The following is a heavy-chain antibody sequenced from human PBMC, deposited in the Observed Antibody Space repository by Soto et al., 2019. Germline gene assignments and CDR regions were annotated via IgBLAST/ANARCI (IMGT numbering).Heavy chain of an antibody. D-gene: IGHD5-12*01. CDR3: ARGGRWLFDY. Sequence: QVQLMESGPGLVKPSGTLSLTCAVSGGSISTDNWWSWVRQPPGKGLEWVGEIYHSGNTNYNPSLKRRLTISIDKSKAQFSLDVTFVTAADTAVYYCARGGRWLFDYWGQGALVTVSS. CDR2: IYHSGNT. V-gene: IGHV4-4*02. J-gene: IGHJ4*02. CDR1: GGSISTDNW.